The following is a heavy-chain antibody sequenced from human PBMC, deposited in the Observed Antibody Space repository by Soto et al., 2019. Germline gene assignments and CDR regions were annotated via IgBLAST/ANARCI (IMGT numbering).Heavy chain of an antibody. D-gene: IGHD3-16*01. CDR1: GFAFSDDY. CDR2: ITDSNNRV. V-gene: IGHV3-11*01. J-gene: IGHJ4*02. Sequence: QVQLLQSGGGLVQPGGSLRLSCAASGFAFSDDYMTWIRQAPGKGLEWVSYITDSNNRVYYADSVKGRFTTSRDNAKNSLYLQMDSLRAEDTAVYYCGRGHWGLDYWGQGSLVTVSS. CDR3: GRGHWGLDY.